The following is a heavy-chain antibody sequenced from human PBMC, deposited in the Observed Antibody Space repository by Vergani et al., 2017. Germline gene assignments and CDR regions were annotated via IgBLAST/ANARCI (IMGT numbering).Heavy chain of an antibody. D-gene: IGHD3-9*01. CDR3: ARVISGNILNWFDP. V-gene: IGHV1-8*03. CDR2: MNPNSGNT. Sequence: QVQLVQSGAEVKKPGASVKVSCKASGYTFTSYDNNWVRQATGQGLEGMGWMNPNSGNTGYAQKFQGRVTITRNTSISTAYMELSSLRSEDTAVYYCARVISGNILNWFDPWSQGTLVTVSS. J-gene: IGHJ5*02. CDR1: GYTFTSYD.